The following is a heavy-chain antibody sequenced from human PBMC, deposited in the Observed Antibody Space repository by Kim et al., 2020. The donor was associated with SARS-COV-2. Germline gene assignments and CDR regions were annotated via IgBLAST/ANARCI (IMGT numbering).Heavy chain of an antibody. V-gene: IGHV3-30*04. CDR1: GFTFSSYA. CDR2: ISYDGSNK. D-gene: IGHD3-3*01. Sequence: GGSLRLSCAASGFTFSSYAMHWVRQAPGKGLEWVAVISYDGSNKYYVDSVKGRFTISRDNSKNTLYLQMNSLRAEDTAVYYCARSGVTYYDFWSGYYKPFDYWGQGTLVTVSS. J-gene: IGHJ4*02. CDR3: ARSGVTYYDFWSGYYKPFDY.